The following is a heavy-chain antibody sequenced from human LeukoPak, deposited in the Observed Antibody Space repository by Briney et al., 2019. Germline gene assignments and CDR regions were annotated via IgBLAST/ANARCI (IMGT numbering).Heavy chain of an antibody. J-gene: IGHJ5*02. CDR3: ARGPSYGSGSYYQKWFDP. CDR2: INPNSGGT. D-gene: IGHD3-10*01. Sequence: GASVKVSCKASGYTFTSYDINWVRQAPGQGLEWMGWINPNSGGTNYEQKFQGRVTMTRDTSLSTGYMELSRLTSDDTAVYYCARGPSYGSGSYYQKWFDPWGQGTLVTVSS. CDR1: GYTFTSYD. V-gene: IGHV1-2*02.